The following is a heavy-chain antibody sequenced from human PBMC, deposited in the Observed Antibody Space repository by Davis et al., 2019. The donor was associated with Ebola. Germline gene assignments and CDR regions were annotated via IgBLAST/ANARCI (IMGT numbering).Heavy chain of an antibody. CDR3: AREAYGDMGHWFDP. Sequence: ASVKVSCKASGYTFTGYYMHWVRPAPGQGLEWMGWINPNSDGTNYAQKFQGWVTMTRDTSISTAYMELSRLRSDDTAVYYCAREAYGDMGHWFDPWGQGTLVTVSS. J-gene: IGHJ5*02. CDR2: INPNSDGT. V-gene: IGHV1-2*04. D-gene: IGHD4-17*01. CDR1: GYTFTGYY.